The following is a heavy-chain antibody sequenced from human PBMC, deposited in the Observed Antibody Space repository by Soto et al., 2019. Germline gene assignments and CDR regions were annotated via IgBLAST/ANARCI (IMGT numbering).Heavy chain of an antibody. D-gene: IGHD3-10*01. V-gene: IGHV3-33*01. CDR3: ARVLTEVTQVRDGMDV. Sequence: GGSLRLSCAASGFTFITYGMHWVRQAPGKGLEWVAVIWYDGSKKYYADSAKGRFTITRDNSKNTLYLQMNSLGVEDTAVYYCARVLTEVTQVRDGMDVWGQGTTVTVSS. J-gene: IGHJ6*02. CDR2: IWYDGSKK. CDR1: GFTFITYG.